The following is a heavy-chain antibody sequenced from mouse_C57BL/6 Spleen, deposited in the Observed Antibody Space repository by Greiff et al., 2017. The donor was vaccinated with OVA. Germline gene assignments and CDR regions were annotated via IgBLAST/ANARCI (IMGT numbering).Heavy chain of an antibody. CDR2: LSYDGRN. D-gene: IGHD3-2*02. CDR1: GYSIPSGYY. J-gene: IGHJ2*01. V-gene: IGHV3-6*01. Sequence: EVQRVESGPGLVKPSQSLSLTCSVTGYSIPSGYYWNGIRRFPGNPLEWMGYLSYDGRNNSNPSLKNRISITRDTSKNQFFLKLNAVTTGDTATYYCAREGDSSGYIDYWGQGTTLTVSS. CDR3: AREGDSSGYIDY.